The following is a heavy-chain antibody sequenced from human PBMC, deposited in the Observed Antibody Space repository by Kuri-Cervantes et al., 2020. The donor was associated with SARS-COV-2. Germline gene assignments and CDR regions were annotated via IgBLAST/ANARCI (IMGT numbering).Heavy chain of an antibody. CDR1: GYTFTSYY. CDR3: ARALKRITIFSTRYYFDY. D-gene: IGHD3-9*01. J-gene: IGHJ4*02. CDR2: INPSGGST. Sequence: ASVKVSCKASGYTFTSYYMHWVRQAPGQGLEWMGIINPSGGSTSYAQKFQGRVTMTRNTSISTAYMELSSLRSEDTAVYYCARALKRITIFSTRYYFDYWGQGTLVTVSS. V-gene: IGHV1-46*01.